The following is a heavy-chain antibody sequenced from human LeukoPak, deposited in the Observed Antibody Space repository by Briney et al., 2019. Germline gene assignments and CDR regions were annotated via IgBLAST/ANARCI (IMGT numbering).Heavy chain of an antibody. J-gene: IGHJ4*02. CDR3: ARSRDLFDY. CDR2: INPSGGST. Sequence: ASVKVSCKASGYTFTSYYIHWVRQAPGQGLEWMGIINPSGGSTSSAQKFQGRVTMTRDTSTNTVYMELSSLRSDDTAVYHCARSRDLFDYWGQGTLVTVSS. V-gene: IGHV1-46*01. CDR1: GYTFTSYY.